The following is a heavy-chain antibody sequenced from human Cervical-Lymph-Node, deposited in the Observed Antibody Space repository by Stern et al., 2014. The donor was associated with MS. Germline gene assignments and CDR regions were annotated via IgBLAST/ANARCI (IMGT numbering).Heavy chain of an antibody. CDR3: ARYYYESSGYPPYYFDY. CDR2: IHASGNT. V-gene: IGHV4-61*02. CDR1: GGSITSGSSF. D-gene: IGHD3-22*01. J-gene: IGHJ4*02. Sequence: QVQLQESGPGLVKPSQTLSLTCTVSGGSITSGSSFWSWIRQPAGQGLEWIGRIHASGNTNYNPSLRSRVTMSVDTSKNQFSLKVTSVTAADTAVYYCARYYYESSGYPPYYFDYWGQGSLVTVSS.